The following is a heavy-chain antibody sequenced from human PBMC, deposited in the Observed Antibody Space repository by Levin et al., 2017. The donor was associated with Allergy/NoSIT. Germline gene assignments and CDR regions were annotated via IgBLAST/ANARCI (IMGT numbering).Heavy chain of an antibody. CDR2: IHYSGST. CDR3: ARSAAGAN. D-gene: IGHD1-14*01. CDR1: GASINSHY. V-gene: IGHV4-59*11. Sequence: PSETLSLTCTVSGASINSHYWSWIRQPPGKGLEWIGYIHYSGSTIYNPSLRSRVTISKDTSKNQIYLSLRSVTPADTAVYYCARSAAGANWGQGTLVTVST. J-gene: IGHJ4*02.